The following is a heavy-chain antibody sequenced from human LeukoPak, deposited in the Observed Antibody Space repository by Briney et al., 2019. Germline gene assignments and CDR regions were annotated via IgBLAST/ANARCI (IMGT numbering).Heavy chain of an antibody. J-gene: IGHJ4*02. Sequence: GGSLRLSCAACGLTFSTYIMNWDRQAPGKGLEWVSSISSGSSYIYYADSMKGRFTVSRDNAKNSLYLQMNSLKAEDTAVYFCASHYDIDYWGQGTLVTVSS. CDR2: ISSGSSYI. CDR1: GLTFSTYI. CDR3: ASHYDIDY. V-gene: IGHV3-21*06. D-gene: IGHD3-9*01.